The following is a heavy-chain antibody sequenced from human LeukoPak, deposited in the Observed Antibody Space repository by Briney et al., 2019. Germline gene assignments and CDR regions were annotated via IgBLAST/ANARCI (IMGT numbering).Heavy chain of an antibody. J-gene: IGHJ4*02. Sequence: TPGGSLRLSCAASGFTFSSCSMNWVRQAPGKGLEWVSSISSSSSYIYYADSVKGRFTISRDNARNSLYLQMNSLRAEDTAVYYCARDYGYSGYGDYWGQGTLVTVSS. D-gene: IGHD5-12*01. CDR3: ARDYGYSGYGDY. CDR1: GFTFSSCS. V-gene: IGHV3-21*01. CDR2: ISSSSSYI.